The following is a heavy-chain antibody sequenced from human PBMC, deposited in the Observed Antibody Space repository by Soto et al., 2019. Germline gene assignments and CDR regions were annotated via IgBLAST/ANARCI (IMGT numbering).Heavy chain of an antibody. Sequence: SVKVSCKTSGFTFSGSAVQWVRQIRGQGLEWIGWIVVGSGKAKYAPKFQQRVTISRDKSTNTAYLEVNSLRHGDTAIYYCTVDTYGPDDWG. CDR2: IVVGSGKA. CDR3: TVDTYGPDD. CDR1: GFTFSGSA. V-gene: IGHV1-58*01. D-gene: IGHD2-8*01. J-gene: IGHJ6*02.